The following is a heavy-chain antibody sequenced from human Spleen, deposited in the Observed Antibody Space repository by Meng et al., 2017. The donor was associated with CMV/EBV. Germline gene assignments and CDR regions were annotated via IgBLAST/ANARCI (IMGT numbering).Heavy chain of an antibody. CDR1: GYTFTAFY. D-gene: IGHD6-19*01. J-gene: IGHJ5*02. CDR3: AKDSSGWYNGFDP. Sequence: KASGYTFTAFYLHWVRQAPGQGLEWMGWIHPNTGGTNYAQRFQGRVTMTRDTSISTAYMELSGLRSDDTAVYYCAKDSSGWYNGFDPWGQGTLVTVSS. V-gene: IGHV1-2*02. CDR2: IHPNTGGT.